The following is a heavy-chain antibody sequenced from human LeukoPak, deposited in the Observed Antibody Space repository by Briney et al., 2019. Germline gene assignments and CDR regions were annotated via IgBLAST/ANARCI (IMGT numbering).Heavy chain of an antibody. D-gene: IGHD2-15*01. J-gene: IGHJ4*02. CDR3: VRQKQHCDGGSCFPPDC. CDR1: GGXIGSYY. Sequence: ETLSLTCAVSGGXIGSYYWGWIRQPPGKGLEWIGTIYYSGRAYHNPSLRSRLTISVDTSNNQFSLKLNSVTATDTAIYYCVRQKQHCDGGSCFPPDCWGQGTLVTVSS. V-gene: IGHV4-39*01. CDR2: IYYSGRA.